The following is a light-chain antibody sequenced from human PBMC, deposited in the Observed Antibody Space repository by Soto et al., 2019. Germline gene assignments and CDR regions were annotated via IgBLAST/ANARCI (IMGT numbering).Light chain of an antibody. Sequence: EIVLTQSPGTLSFSPGERATLSCRASQSVSNSYLAWYQHRPGQAPRLLIYGASSRAAGIPDRFTGSGSGTDFTLTIKRLEPEDFAVYYCQQYATSPYTFGGGTRLDIK. CDR1: QSVSNSY. J-gene: IGKJ2*01. CDR3: QQYATSPYT. CDR2: GAS. V-gene: IGKV3-20*01.